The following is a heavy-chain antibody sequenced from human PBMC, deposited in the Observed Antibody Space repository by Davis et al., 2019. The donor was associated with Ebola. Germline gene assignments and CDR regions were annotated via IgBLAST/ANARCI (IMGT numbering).Heavy chain of an antibody. Sequence: MPSETLSLTCTVSGGSISSGGYYWSWIRQHPGKGLEWIGYIYYSGSTYYNPSLKSRVTISVDTSKNQFSLKLSSVTAADTAVYYCARLGFWKLPLGAFDYWGQGTLVTVSS. CDR1: GGSISSGGYY. J-gene: IGHJ4*02. CDR3: ARLGFWKLPLGAFDY. CDR2: IYYSGST. V-gene: IGHV4-31*03. D-gene: IGHD3-3*01.